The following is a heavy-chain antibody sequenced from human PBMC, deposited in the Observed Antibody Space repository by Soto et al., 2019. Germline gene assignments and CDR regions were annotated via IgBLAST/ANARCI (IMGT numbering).Heavy chain of an antibody. Sequence: XGTLSLTCTVSGGSISSYFYIWVRQPPGKGLEWIGSVYYTGTTDYNPSLKSRVTISVDTSKTQFSLNLRSVTAADTAVYYCARDLAAVPRAFDYWGRGTLVTVSS. V-gene: IGHV4-59*01. CDR3: ARDLAAVPRAFDY. CDR1: GGSISSYF. J-gene: IGHJ4*02. CDR2: VYYTGTT. D-gene: IGHD6-13*01.